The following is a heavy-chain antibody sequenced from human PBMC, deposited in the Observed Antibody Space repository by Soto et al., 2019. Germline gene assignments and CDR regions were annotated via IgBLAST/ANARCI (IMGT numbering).Heavy chain of an antibody. D-gene: IGHD3-3*01. CDR2: IKSKTDGGTT. CDR3: TTETDYDFWSGYAPDYYSGLDV. J-gene: IGHJ6*02. V-gene: IGHV3-15*07. Sequence: PGGSLRLSCAASGFTFSNAWMNWVRQAPGKGLEWVGRIKSKTDGGTTDYAAPVKGRFTISRDDSKNTLYLQMNSLKTEDTAVYYCTTETDYDFWSGYAPDYYSGLDVWGQGTTVTVSS. CDR1: GFTFSNAW.